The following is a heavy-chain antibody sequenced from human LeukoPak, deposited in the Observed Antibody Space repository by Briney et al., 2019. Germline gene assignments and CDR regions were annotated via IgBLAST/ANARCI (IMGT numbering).Heavy chain of an antibody. CDR3: ASQLLSDYYYGMDV. D-gene: IGHD2-2*01. V-gene: IGHV1-2*02. J-gene: IGHJ6*02. CDR2: INPNSGGT. CDR1: GYTFTGYY. Sequence: ASVKVSCKASGYTFTGYYMHWVRQAPGQGLEWMGWINPNSGGTNYAQKFQGRVTMTRDTSISTAYMELSRLRSDDTAVYYCASQLLSDYYYGMDVWGQGTTVTVSS.